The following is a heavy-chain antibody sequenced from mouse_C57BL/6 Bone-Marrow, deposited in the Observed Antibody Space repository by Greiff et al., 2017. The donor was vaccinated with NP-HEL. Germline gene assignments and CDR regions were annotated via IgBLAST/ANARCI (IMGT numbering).Heavy chain of an antibody. CDR2: ISSGGSYT. D-gene: IGHD1-1*01. V-gene: IGHV5-6*01. CDR1: GFTFSSYG. J-gene: IGHJ2*01. CDR3: ARHGGSSFDY. Sequence: EVMLVESGGDLVKPGGSLKLSCAASGFTFSSYGMSWVRQTPDKRLEWVATISSGGSYTYYPDSVKGRLTISRDNAKNTLYLQMSSLKSDDTAMYYCARHGGSSFDYWGQGTTLTVSS.